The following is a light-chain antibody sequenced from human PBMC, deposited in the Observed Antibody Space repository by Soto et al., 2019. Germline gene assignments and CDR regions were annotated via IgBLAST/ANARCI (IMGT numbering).Light chain of an antibody. J-gene: IGKJ4*01. CDR2: GAS. CDR3: QQYDVWPALT. V-gene: IGKV3-15*01. Sequence: KVMTQSPATLPVAPGERATLSCRASRSVGTKLAWYQQKPGQAPRLLIYGASLRATGVPLRFSGSGSGTEFTLTISDLQSEDFAVYYCQQYDVWPALTFGGGTKVEI. CDR1: RSVGTK.